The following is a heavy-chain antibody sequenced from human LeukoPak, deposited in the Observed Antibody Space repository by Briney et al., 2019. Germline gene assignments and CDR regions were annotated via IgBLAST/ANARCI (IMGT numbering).Heavy chain of an antibody. CDR1: GYNFTSYW. V-gene: IGHV5-51*01. D-gene: IGHD3-16*01. CDR3: ARQVGNAYYAAYFDY. Sequence: GESLKISCKGSGYNFTSYWIVWVRQLPGKSLEWMGAIYHRDSDTRYSPSFQGQGTISSDKSIRTAYLKWSSLKASHTAMYYCARQVGNAYYAAYFDYWGKGTLVTVSS. J-gene: IGHJ4*02. CDR2: IYHRDSDT.